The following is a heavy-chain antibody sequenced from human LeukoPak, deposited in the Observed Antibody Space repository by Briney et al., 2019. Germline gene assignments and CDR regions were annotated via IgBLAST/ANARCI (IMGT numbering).Heavy chain of an antibody. V-gene: IGHV3-23*01. D-gene: IGHD2-21*01. Sequence: PGGSLRLSCAASGFTFSSYAMSWFRQAPGKVLNWGSAISVGGRITYYADSVKGRFTISSDTSKNTLYLQMTSLRAEDKAVYYCANVANSAEDYWGQGPLVTVSS. CDR3: ANVANSAEDY. CDR2: ISVGGRIT. CDR1: GFTFSSYA. J-gene: IGHJ4*02.